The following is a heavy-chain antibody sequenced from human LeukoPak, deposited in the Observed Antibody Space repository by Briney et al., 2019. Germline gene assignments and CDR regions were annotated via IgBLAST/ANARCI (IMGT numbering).Heavy chain of an antibody. CDR1: GGSLTVYN. J-gene: IGHJ4*02. CDR3: ARTSESGAAYFDY. D-gene: IGHD1-26*01. V-gene: IGHV4-4*07. CDR2: ISFSGST. Sequence: SETLSPTLTVSGGSLTVYNLGWMPQPAGKGLEWIGRISFSGSTHYIPSLESRVTVSFDTSKNQFSLKLTSVTAADTAVYYCARTSESGAAYFDYWGQGTLVTVSS.